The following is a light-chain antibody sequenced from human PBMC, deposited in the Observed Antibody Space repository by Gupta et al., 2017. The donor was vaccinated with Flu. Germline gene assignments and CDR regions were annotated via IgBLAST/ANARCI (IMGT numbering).Light chain of an antibody. CDR2: TAS. Sequence: DIQMTQSPSTLSASVGDRVTITCRASQGISSWLSWYQQKPGQAPKFLIYTASTLQSGVPSRFSGSGSGTEFTLTISSLQPDDFATYYCQQDNSVPWTFGQGTKVEIK. CDR1: QGISSW. J-gene: IGKJ1*01. V-gene: IGKV1-5*03. CDR3: QQDNSVPWT.